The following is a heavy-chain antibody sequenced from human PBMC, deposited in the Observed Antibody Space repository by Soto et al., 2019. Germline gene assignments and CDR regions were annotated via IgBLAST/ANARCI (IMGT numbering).Heavy chain of an antibody. J-gene: IGHJ4*02. CDR3: ARSGWYGRFFDY. D-gene: IGHD6-19*01. CDR1: GYTFTSYD. Sequence: ASVKVSCKXSGYTFTSYDINWVRQATGQGLEWMGWMNPNSGNTGYAQKFQGRVTMTRNTSISTAYMELSSLRSEDTAVYYCARSGWYGRFFDYWGQGTLVTVSS. V-gene: IGHV1-8*01. CDR2: MNPNSGNT.